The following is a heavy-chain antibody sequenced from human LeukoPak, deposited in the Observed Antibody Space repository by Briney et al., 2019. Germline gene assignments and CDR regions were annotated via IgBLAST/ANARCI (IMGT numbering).Heavy chain of an antibody. J-gene: IGHJ5*02. CDR1: GGSMNGYY. Sequence: SETLSLTCNVSGGSMNGYYWSWIRQPPGKGLQWIGYIYSSGSTNYNPSLQSRVTISVDTSKNQISLKLKSVTAADTAVYYCARDSGTSGEVKFDPWGQGALVTVSS. CDR2: IYSSGST. V-gene: IGHV4-59*12. CDR3: ARDSGTSGEVKFDP. D-gene: IGHD3-10*01.